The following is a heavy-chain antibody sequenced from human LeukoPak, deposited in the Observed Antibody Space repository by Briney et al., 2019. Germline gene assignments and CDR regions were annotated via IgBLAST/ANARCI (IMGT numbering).Heavy chain of an antibody. CDR1: GGSISSYY. Sequence: SETLSLTCTVSGGSISSYYWSWTRQPPGKGLEWIGYIYYSGSTNYNPSLKSRVTISVDTSKNQFSLKLSSVTAADTAVYYRATLQLWGTEGDYWGQGTLVTVSS. D-gene: IGHD5-18*01. CDR3: ATLQLWGTEGDY. CDR2: IYYSGST. J-gene: IGHJ4*02. V-gene: IGHV4-59*01.